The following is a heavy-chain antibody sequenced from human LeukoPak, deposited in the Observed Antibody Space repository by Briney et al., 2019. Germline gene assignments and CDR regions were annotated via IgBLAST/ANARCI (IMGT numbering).Heavy chain of an antibody. CDR1: GYTFTGYY. V-gene: IGHV1-18*04. J-gene: IGHJ4*02. D-gene: IGHD4-17*01. Sequence: GASVKVSCKASGYTFTGYYMHWVRQAPGQGLEWMGWISVYNGDTNYAHNLQGRVTMTADTSTSTAYMELRSLRSDDTAVYYCARDENYGIFFNVDYWGQGTLVTVSS. CDR2: ISVYNGDT. CDR3: ARDENYGIFFNVDY.